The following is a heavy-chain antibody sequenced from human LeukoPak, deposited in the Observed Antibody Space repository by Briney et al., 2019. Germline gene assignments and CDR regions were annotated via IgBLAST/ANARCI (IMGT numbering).Heavy chain of an antibody. J-gene: IGHJ4*02. CDR1: GGSISSSSYY. CDR2: IYYSGST. CDR3: ARSGSDTAPDLDY. V-gene: IGHV4-39*01. D-gene: IGHD5-18*01. Sequence: SETLSLTCTVSGGSISSSSYYWGWIRQPPGKGLEWIGSIYYSGSTYYNPSLKSRVTISVDTSKNQFSLKLSSVTAADTAVYYCARSGSDTAPDLDYWGQGTLVTVSS.